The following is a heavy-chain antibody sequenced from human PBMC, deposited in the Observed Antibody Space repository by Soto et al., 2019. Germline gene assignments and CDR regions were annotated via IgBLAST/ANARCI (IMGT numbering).Heavy chain of an antibody. CDR2: IYYSGST. V-gene: IGHV4-39*01. CDR3: ARLSPSDCSSTSCYKDYFDY. D-gene: IGHD2-2*02. Sequence: SETLSLTCTVSGGSISSSSYYWGWIRQPPGKGLEWIGSIYYSGSTYYNPSLKSRVTISVDTSKNQFSLKLSSVTAADTAVYYCARLSPSDCSSTSCYKDYFDYWGQGTLVTVSS. J-gene: IGHJ4*02. CDR1: GGSISSSSYY.